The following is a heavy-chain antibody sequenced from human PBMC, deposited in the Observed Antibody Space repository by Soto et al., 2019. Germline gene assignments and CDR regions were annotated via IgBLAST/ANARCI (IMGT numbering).Heavy chain of an antibody. CDR3: AKDASTTVTTFDY. Sequence: GGSLRLSCAASGFTFSSYGMHWVRQAPGKGLEWVAVISYDGSNKYYADSVKGRFTISRDNSKNTLYLQMNSLRAEDTAVYYCAKDASTTVTTFDYWGQGTLVTVSS. CDR2: ISYDGSNK. CDR1: GFTFSSYG. J-gene: IGHJ4*02. D-gene: IGHD4-17*01. V-gene: IGHV3-30*18.